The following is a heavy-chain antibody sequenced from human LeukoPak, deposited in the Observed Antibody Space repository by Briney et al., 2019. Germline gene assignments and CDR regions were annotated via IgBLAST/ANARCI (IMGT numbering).Heavy chain of an antibody. D-gene: IGHD1-26*01. Sequence: ASVKVSCKASGYTFTSYDINWVRQATGQGLEWMGWMNPNSGNTGYAQKFQGRVTMTRNTSISTAYMELSSLRSEDTAVYYCAISGSYQGDAFDLWGQGTMVTVFS. CDR2: MNPNSGNT. CDR3: AISGSYQGDAFDL. J-gene: IGHJ3*01. CDR1: GYTFTSYD. V-gene: IGHV1-8*01.